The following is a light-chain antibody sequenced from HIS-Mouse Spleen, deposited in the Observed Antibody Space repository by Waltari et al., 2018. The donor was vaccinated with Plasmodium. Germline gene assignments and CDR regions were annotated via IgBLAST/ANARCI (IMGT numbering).Light chain of an antibody. V-gene: IGLV1-47*01. CDR2: RNN. CDR1: SSNIGSNY. J-gene: IGLJ2*01. Sequence: QSVLPPPPSAPGTPGQRVPISCSGRSSNIGSNYVYWYQHLPGTAPKLLIYRNNQRPSGVPDRFSGSKSGTSASLAISGLRSEDEADYYCAAWDDSLSGPVFGGGTKLTVL. CDR3: AAWDDSLSGPV.